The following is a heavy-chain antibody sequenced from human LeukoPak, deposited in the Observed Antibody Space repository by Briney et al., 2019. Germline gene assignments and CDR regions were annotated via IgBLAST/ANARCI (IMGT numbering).Heavy chain of an antibody. CDR2: IKQDGSEK. D-gene: IGHD3-10*01. Sequence: GGSLRLSCAASGFSFSSYAMSWVRQAPGMGLEWVANIKQDGSEKYYVDSVKGRFTISRDNAKNSLYLQMNSLRAEDTAVYYCATYGSGSPLDGYWGQGTLVTVSS. CDR1: GFSFSSYA. CDR3: ATYGSGSPLDGY. J-gene: IGHJ4*02. V-gene: IGHV3-7*01.